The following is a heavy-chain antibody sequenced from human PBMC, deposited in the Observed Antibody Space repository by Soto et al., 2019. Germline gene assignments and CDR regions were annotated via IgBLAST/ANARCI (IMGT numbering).Heavy chain of an antibody. Sequence: SETLSLTCAVYGGSFSGYYWSWIRQPPGKGLEWIGEINHSGSTNYNPSLKSRVTISVDTSKNQFSLKLSSVTAADTAVYYCARGGRGSGWYANYYYYYGMDVWGQGTTVT. J-gene: IGHJ6*02. D-gene: IGHD6-19*01. CDR2: INHSGST. CDR1: GGSFSGYY. V-gene: IGHV4-34*01. CDR3: ARGGRGSGWYANYYYYYGMDV.